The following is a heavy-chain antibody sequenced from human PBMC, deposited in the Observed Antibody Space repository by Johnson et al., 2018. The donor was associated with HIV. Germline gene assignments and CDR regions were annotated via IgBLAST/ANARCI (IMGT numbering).Heavy chain of an antibody. CDR1: GFTFSNAW. V-gene: IGHV3-7*03. Sequence: EQLVESGGGLVKPGGSLRLSCAASGFTFSNAWMSWVRQAPGKGLEWVAKIKQDGSETYYVDSVKGRFTISRDNAKNLLFLQMNSLRAEDTAVYYCGFDIWGQGTMVTVSS. CDR3: GFDI. CDR2: IKQDGSET. J-gene: IGHJ3*02.